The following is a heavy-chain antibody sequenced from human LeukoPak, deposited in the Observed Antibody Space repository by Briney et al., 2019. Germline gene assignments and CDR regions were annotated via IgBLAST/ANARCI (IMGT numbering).Heavy chain of an antibody. CDR2: MNPNSGNT. Sequence: ASVKVSCKASGYTFTSYDINWVRRATGQGLEWMGWMNPNSGNTGYAQKFQGRVTITRNTSISTAYMELSSLRSEDTAVYYCARGPRRYIVVVPAAREWYFDLWGRGTLVTVSS. CDR1: GYTFTSYD. J-gene: IGHJ2*01. CDR3: ARGPRRYIVVVPAAREWYFDL. D-gene: IGHD2-2*01. V-gene: IGHV1-8*03.